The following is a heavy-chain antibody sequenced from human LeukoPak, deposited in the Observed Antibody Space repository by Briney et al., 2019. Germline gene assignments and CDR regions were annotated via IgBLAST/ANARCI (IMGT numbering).Heavy chain of an antibody. D-gene: IGHD3-16*01. CDR3: ARARLMISEGVVGY. CDR2: IKQDGSEK. CDR1: GFTFSSYW. Sequence: GGSLRLSCAASGFTFSSYWMTWVRQAPGKGLEWVANIKQDGSEKYYVDSVKGRFTISRDNAKNSLYLQMNSLRAEDTAVYYCARARLMISEGVVGYWGQGTLVTVSS. J-gene: IGHJ4*02. V-gene: IGHV3-7*01.